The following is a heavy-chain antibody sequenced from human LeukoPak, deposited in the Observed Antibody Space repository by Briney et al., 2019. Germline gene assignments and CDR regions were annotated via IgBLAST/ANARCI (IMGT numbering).Heavy chain of an antibody. Sequence: ASVKVSCKASGYRFTNYGISWVRQAPGQGLEWMGWISTYNGNTNYPENLQGRVTLTIDTSTSTVYMELRSLRSDDTAVYYCARDHSIYFYGSGSFADYWGQGNLVTVSS. J-gene: IGHJ4*02. D-gene: IGHD3-10*01. V-gene: IGHV1-18*01. CDR2: ISTYNGNT. CDR1: GYRFTNYG. CDR3: ARDHSIYFYGSGSFADY.